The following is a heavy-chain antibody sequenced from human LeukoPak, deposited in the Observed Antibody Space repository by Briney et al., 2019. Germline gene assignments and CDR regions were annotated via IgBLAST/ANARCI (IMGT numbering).Heavy chain of an antibody. J-gene: IGHJ5*02. V-gene: IGHV4-59*01. D-gene: IGHD5-18*01. CDR1: GGSISSYY. CDR3: ARVVWYSYGGWFDP. CDR2: IYYSGST. Sequence: SETLSLTCTVSGGSISSYYWSWIRQPPGKGLEWIGYIYYSGSTNYNPSLKSRVTISVDTSKNQFSLKLSSVTAADTAVYYCARVVWYSYGGWFDPWGQGTLVTVSS.